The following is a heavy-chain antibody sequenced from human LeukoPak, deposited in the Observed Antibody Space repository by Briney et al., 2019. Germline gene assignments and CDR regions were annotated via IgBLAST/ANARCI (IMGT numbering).Heavy chain of an antibody. V-gene: IGHV3-48*02. CDR1: GFTFSGYG. J-gene: IGHJ4*02. Sequence: PGGSLRLSCAASGFTFSGYGMNWVGQAPGKGLEWVSHITSSSNIMYYADSVKGRFTISRDNAKNFLYVQMNSLRDEDTAVYYCVSAAVAGTVYWGQGTLVTVSS. CDR2: ITSSSNIM. CDR3: VSAAVAGTVY. D-gene: IGHD6-19*01.